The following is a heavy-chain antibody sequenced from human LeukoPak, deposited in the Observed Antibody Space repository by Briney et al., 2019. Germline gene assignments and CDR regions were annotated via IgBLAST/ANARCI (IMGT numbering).Heavy chain of an antibody. J-gene: IGHJ4*02. CDR1: GFTVTSSY. V-gene: IGHV3-53*01. CDR3: ARDLTY. Sequence: GGSLRLSCAASGFTVTSSYMSLVRQAPGKGLEWVSVIYSGSSTYYADSVKGRFTISRDNSKNTLYLQMNSLRAEDTAVYYCARDLTYWGQGTLVTVSS. CDR2: IYSGSST.